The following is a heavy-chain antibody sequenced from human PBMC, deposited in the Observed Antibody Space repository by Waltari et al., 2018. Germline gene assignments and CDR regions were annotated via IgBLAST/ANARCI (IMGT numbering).Heavy chain of an antibody. Sequence: QVTLQQSGPGLLKTSETLSLTCTVSGGSFTNYYWSWIRQPPGKGLEWIGYISVSGGTNYNPSLQSRVTMSADTSENQISLTLTSVTAADTAVYYCARSWSAHYYYYIDVWGKGTTVTVSS. D-gene: IGHD1-26*01. J-gene: IGHJ6*03. CDR1: GGSFTNYY. V-gene: IGHV4-4*09. CDR3: ARSWSAHYYYYIDV. CDR2: ISVSGGT.